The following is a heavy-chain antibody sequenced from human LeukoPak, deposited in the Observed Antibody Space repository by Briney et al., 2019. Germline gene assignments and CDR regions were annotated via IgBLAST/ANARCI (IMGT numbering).Heavy chain of an antibody. J-gene: IGHJ4*02. CDR3: ARAPLGELSLSVYYFDY. V-gene: IGHV4-31*03. CDR2: IYYSGST. CDR1: GGSISSGGYY. Sequence: SQTLSLTCTVSGGSISSGGYYWSWIRQHPGKGLEWIGYIYYSGSTYYNPSLKSRVTISVDTSKNQFSLKLSSVTAADTAVYYCARAPLGELSLSVYYFDYWGQGTLVTVSS. D-gene: IGHD3-16*02.